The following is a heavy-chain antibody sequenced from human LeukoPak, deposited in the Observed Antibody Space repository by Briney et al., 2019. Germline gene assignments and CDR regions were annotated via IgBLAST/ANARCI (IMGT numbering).Heavy chain of an antibody. D-gene: IGHD3-22*01. CDR1: GGSISSSSYY. Sequence: SETLSLTCTVSGGSISSSSYYWGWIRQPPGKGLEWIGYIYYSGSTNYNPSLKSRVTISVDTSKNQFSLKLSSVTAADTAVYYCARDVASIDSSGYYYDWYFDLWGRGTLVTVSS. CDR2: IYYSGST. J-gene: IGHJ2*01. V-gene: IGHV4-61*01. CDR3: ARDVASIDSSGYYYDWYFDL.